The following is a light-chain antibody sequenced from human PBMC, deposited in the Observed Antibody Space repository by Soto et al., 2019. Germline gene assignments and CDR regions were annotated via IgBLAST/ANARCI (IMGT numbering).Light chain of an antibody. J-gene: IGKJ1*01. CDR1: QSISNR. Sequence: DIQMTQSPSTLSASVGDRVTITCRASQSISNRLAWYQQKPGKAPKVLIYDASSLEGGVPSRFSGTGSATEFILTISSLQPDDFATYYCQHYNSYSEAFGQGTKVDIK. CDR2: DAS. CDR3: QHYNSYSEA. V-gene: IGKV1-5*01.